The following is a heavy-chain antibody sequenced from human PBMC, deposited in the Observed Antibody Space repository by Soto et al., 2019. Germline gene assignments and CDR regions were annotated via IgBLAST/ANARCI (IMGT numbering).Heavy chain of an antibody. CDR1: GVSFSGYY. CDR2: INHSGST. Sequence: PSETLSLTCAVYGVSFSGYYWSWIRQPPGKGLEWIGEINHSGSTNYNPSLKSRVTISVDTSKNQFSLKLSSVTAADTAVYYCARAEMVVVPAATSWSAPGGEEPLATVP. CDR3: ARAEMVVVPAATSWSAP. D-gene: IGHD2-2*01. V-gene: IGHV4-34*01. J-gene: IGHJ5*02.